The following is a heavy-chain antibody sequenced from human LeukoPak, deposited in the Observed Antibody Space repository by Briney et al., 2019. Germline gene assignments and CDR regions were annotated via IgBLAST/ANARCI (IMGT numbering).Heavy chain of an antibody. CDR2: IYYRGST. D-gene: IGHD4-11*01. J-gene: IGHJ4*02. Sequence: SETLSLTCTVSGGSINSGGYYWSWIRQHPGKGLEWIGYIYYRGSTYYNPSLKSRLTISVDTSKNQFSLKLSSVTAPDTAVYYCAREDYSDYIFDYWGQGTLVTVSS. CDR1: GGSINSGGYY. V-gene: IGHV4-31*03. CDR3: AREDYSDYIFDY.